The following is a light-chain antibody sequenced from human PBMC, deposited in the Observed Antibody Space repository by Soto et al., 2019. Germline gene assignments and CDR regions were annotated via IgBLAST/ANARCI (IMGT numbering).Light chain of an antibody. Sequence: QSALTQPASVSGSAGKSITISCSGTMRDVGAYNLVSWYQQHPGTAPKLIIYEVRNRPSGISSRFSGSRSGNTASLTISGLQPEDEGEYYCSAYTARSTLVFGGGTKLTVL. CDR3: SAYTARSTLV. CDR1: MRDVGAYNL. V-gene: IGLV2-14*01. J-gene: IGLJ3*02. CDR2: EVR.